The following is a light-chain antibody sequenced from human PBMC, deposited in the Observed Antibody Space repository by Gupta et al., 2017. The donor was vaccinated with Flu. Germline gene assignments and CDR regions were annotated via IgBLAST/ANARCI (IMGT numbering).Light chain of an antibody. Sequence: TLSLSPGERATLSCRASQSVSSSYFAWYQQKPGQAPRLLIFGASSRDTGIPDRFSGSGSGTDFTLTISRLEPEDSAVYYCQQYSGSPPLTFGGGTKVEIK. V-gene: IGKV3-20*01. J-gene: IGKJ4*01. CDR1: QSVSSSY. CDR2: GAS. CDR3: QQYSGSPPLT.